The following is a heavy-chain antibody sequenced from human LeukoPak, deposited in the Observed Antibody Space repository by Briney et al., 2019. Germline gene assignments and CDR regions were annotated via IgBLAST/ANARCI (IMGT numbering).Heavy chain of an antibody. CDR2: INPNSGGT. V-gene: IGHV1-2*02. J-gene: IGHJ5*02. CDR3: ARCRSSGRNWFDP. Sequence: ASVKVSCKASGYTFTGYYMHWVRQAPGQGLEWMGWINPNSGGTNYAQKLQGRVTMTRDTSISTAYMELSRLRSDDTAVYYCARCRSSGRNWFDPWGQGTLVTVSS. CDR1: GYTFTGYY. D-gene: IGHD2-15*01.